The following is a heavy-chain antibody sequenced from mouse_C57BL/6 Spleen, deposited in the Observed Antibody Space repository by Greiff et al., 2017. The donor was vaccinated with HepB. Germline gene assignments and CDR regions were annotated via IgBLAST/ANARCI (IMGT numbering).Heavy chain of an antibody. Sequence: EVKLVESGGGLVKPGGSLKLSCAASGFTFSSYAMSWVRPTPEKRLEWVATISDGGSYTYYPDNVKGRFTISRDNAKNNQYLQMSHLKSEDTAMYYCARDYYSNYNYYAMDYWGKGTTVTVSS. J-gene: IGHJ4*01. CDR3: ARDYYSNYNYYAMDY. CDR2: ISDGGSYT. V-gene: IGHV5-4*01. D-gene: IGHD2-5*01. CDR1: GFTFSSYA.